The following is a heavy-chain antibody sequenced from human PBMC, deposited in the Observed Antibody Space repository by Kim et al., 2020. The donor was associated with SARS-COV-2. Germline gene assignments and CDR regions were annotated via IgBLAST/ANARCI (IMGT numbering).Heavy chain of an antibody. D-gene: IGHD3-10*02. CDR1: TVSSNY. CDR2: IYSGGST. Sequence: TVSSNYMSWVRQAPGKGLEWVSVIYSGGSTYYADSVKGRFTISRDNSKNTLYLQMNSLRAEDTAVYYCARDGWTLFGELNYYGMDVWGQGTKVTV. J-gene: IGHJ6*02. V-gene: IGHV3-53*05. CDR3: ARDGWTLFGELNYYGMDV.